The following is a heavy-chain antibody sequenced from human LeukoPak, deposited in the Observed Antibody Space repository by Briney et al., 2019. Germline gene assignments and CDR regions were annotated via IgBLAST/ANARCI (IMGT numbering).Heavy chain of an antibody. CDR2: ISSSSSTI. Sequence: GGSLRLSCTVSGFTVSSNSMSWVRQAPGKGLEWVSYISSSSSTIYYADSVKGRFTISRDNAKNSLYLQMNSLRADDTAVYYCAKDAVTALAGYYYYMDVWGKGTMVTVSS. CDR1: GFTVSSNS. J-gene: IGHJ6*03. V-gene: IGHV3-48*01. CDR3: AKDAVTALAGYYYYMDV. D-gene: IGHD6-19*01.